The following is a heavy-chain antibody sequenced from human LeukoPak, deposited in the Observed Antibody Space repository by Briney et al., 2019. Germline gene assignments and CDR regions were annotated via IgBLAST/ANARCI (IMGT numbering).Heavy chain of an antibody. V-gene: IGHV1-18*01. D-gene: IGHD6-19*01. CDR1: GYTFTSYG. Sequence: ASVKVSCKASGYTFTSYGISWVRQAPGQGLERMGWISAYNGNTNYAQKLQGRVTMTTDTSTSTAYMELRSLRAEDTAVYYCATFPVYSSGCYWGQGTLVTVSS. CDR2: ISAYNGNT. J-gene: IGHJ4*02. CDR3: ATFPVYSSGCY.